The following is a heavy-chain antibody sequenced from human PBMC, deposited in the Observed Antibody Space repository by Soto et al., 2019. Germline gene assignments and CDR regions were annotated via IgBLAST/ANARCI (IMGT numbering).Heavy chain of an antibody. CDR2: ISYDGSNK. CDR3: AKDGSGWSTYYFDY. V-gene: IGHV3-30*18. J-gene: IGHJ4*02. Sequence: GGSLRLSCAASGFTFSSYGMHWVRQAPGKGREWVAVISYDGSNKYYADSVKGRFTISRDNSKKTLYRQMNSLRAEDTAVYYCAKDGSGWSTYYFDYWGQGTLVTVSS. CDR1: GFTFSSYG. D-gene: IGHD6-19*01.